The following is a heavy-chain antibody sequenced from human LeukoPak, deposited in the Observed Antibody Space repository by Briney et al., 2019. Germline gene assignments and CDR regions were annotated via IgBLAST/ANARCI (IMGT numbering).Heavy chain of an antibody. V-gene: IGHV4-4*02. J-gene: IGHJ3*01. Sequence: PSGTLSLTCAVSGGSISSSNFWTWVRQPPGKGLEWIGQIYHSGNTIYNPSLKSRVTISLDRSRNQFSLDLSSVTAADTAVYYCARDLWELQSAFDLWGQGTLVTVSS. CDR2: IYHSGNT. D-gene: IGHD1-26*01. CDR3: ARDLWELQSAFDL. CDR1: GGSISSSNF.